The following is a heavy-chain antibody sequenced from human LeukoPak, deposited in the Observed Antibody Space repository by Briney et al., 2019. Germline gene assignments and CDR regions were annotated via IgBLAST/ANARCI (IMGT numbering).Heavy chain of an antibody. CDR3: ARLDSSGVDY. Sequence: HGESLKISCKGSGFTFTSYWIAWVRQMPGKGLEWMGIIYPGDSDTRYSPSFQGQVTISADKSINTAYLQWSSLKASDTAMYYCARLDSSGVDYWGQGTLVTVSS. CDR1: GFTFTSYW. V-gene: IGHV5-51*01. J-gene: IGHJ4*02. D-gene: IGHD6-19*01. CDR2: IYPGDSDT.